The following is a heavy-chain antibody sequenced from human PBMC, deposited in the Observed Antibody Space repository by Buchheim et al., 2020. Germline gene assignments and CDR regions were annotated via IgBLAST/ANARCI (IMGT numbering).Heavy chain of an antibody. CDR1: GVTFRTYG. CDR3: AKDRGSDHLFDS. D-gene: IGHD3-10*01. J-gene: IGHJ4*02. Sequence: VQLVESGGGLLKPGGSLRLSCAASGVTFRTYGMHWVRQAPGKGLEWVSVISYDESQTFYADSVKGRFSISRDNSNNILYLQMNSLRVEDTAVYFCAKDRGSDHLFDSWGQGTL. CDR2: ISYDESQT. V-gene: IGHV3-30*18.